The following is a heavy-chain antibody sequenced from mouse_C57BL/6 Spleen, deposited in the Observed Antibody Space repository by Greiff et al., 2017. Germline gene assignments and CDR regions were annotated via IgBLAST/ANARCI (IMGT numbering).Heavy chain of an antibody. V-gene: IGHV8-12*01. CDR3: ARRAQTAQATDYFDY. Sequence: QVQLKESGPGILQSSQTLSLTCSFSGFSLSTSGMGVSWIRQPSGKGLEWLAHIYWDDDKRYNPSLKSRLTISKDTSRNQVFLTIPSVDTADTATYYCARRAQTAQATDYFDYWGQGTTLTVSS. D-gene: IGHD3-2*02. CDR2: IYWDDDK. CDR1: GFSLSTSGMG. J-gene: IGHJ2*01.